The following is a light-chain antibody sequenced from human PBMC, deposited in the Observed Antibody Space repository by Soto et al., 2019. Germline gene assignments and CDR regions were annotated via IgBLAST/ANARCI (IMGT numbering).Light chain of an antibody. CDR1: SSDVGGYNY. Sequence: QSVLTQPASVSASPGQSITISCTGTSSDVGGYNYVSWYQQHQGKAPKLMIYDVSNRPSGVSNRFSGSKSGNTASLTISGLQGEDEADYYCSSYASSSTLVFGTGTKVTV. V-gene: IGLV2-14*01. CDR3: SSYASSSTLV. J-gene: IGLJ1*01. CDR2: DVS.